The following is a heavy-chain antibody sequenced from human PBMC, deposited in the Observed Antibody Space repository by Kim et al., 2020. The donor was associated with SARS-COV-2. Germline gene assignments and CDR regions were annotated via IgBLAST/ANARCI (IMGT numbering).Heavy chain of an antibody. V-gene: IGHV3-23*01. CDR1: GFTFSSYA. Sequence: GGSLRLSCAASGFTFSSYAMSWVRHAPGKGLEWVSGISRSGDRTYNSDPVKGRFTVSRDNSKNTMFLKMNSLRAEDTAVYYCAKDRVTIFGLAYGEAYHYGMDVWGQGTTVTVSS. J-gene: IGHJ6*02. CDR2: ISRSGDRT. D-gene: IGHD3-3*01. CDR3: AKDRVTIFGLAYGEAYHYGMDV.